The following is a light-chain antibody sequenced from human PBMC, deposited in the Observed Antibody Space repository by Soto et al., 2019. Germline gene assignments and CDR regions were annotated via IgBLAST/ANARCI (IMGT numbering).Light chain of an antibody. CDR1: QSVDKY. J-gene: IGKJ1*01. V-gene: IGKV3-15*01. CDR2: DAS. Sequence: EIVMTQSPATLSLSPGERATLSCRASQSVDKYLVWYQQKPGQAPRLLIYDASNRATNIPARFSGSGSGTEFTLTISSLQSEDFALYYCQQYHNLWTFGQGTKVEIK. CDR3: QQYHNLWT.